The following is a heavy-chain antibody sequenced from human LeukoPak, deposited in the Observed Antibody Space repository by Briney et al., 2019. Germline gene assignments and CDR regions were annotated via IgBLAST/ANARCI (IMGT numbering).Heavy chain of an antibody. Sequence: GGSLRLSCAASGFTFSSYELSWVRQAPGKGLEWVSYISSSGSTIYYADSVKGRFTISRDNAKNSLYLQMNSLRAEDTAVYYCARALRYFDWTNLYYFDYWGQGTLVTVSS. V-gene: IGHV3-48*03. CDR1: GFTFSSYE. J-gene: IGHJ4*02. CDR2: ISSSGSTI. D-gene: IGHD3-9*01. CDR3: ARALRYFDWTNLYYFDY.